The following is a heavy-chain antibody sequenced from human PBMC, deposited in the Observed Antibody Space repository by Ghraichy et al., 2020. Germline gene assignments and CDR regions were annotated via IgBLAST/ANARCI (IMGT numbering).Heavy chain of an antibody. V-gene: IGHV3-30*18. CDR3: AKITISSWGYMDV. J-gene: IGHJ6*03. Sequence: GGSLRLSCAASGFRFRDYGMHWVRQAQGKGLEWLAFISDAGFTQYYVDSVKGRFTISRDNPKNTLYLEMNSLRTEDTAVYYCAKITISSWGYMDVWGKGTTVTVSS. CDR2: ISDAGFTQ. CDR1: GFRFRDYG. D-gene: IGHD6-13*01.